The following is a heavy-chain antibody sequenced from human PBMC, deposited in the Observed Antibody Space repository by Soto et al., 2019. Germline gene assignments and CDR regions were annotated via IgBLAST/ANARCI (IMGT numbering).Heavy chain of an antibody. D-gene: IGHD2-2*02. J-gene: IGHJ4*02. CDR2: ISTYNGNT. Sequence: QVQLVQSGPEVKKPGASVKVSCKTSGYTFTSYGISWVRQAPGQGLEWMGWISTYNGNTNYTQKLQGRVTMTTDTSTSTAYMELRSLRSDDTAVYYCARDIVVVPAATPSFVDFWGQRTLVTVSS. CDR3: ARDIVVVPAATPSFVDF. CDR1: GYTFTSYG. V-gene: IGHV1-18*01.